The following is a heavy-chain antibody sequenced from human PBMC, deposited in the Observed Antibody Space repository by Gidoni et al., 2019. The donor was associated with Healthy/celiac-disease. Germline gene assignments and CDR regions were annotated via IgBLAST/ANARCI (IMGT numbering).Heavy chain of an antibody. Sequence: EVQLVESGGGLVQPGRSLRLSCAASGFTFADYAMHWVRQAPGKGLEGVSGISWNSGSIGYADSVKGRFTISRDNAKNSLYLQMNSLRAEDTALYYCAKDHEAAARFYYYYGMDVWGQGTTVTVSS. CDR3: AKDHEAAARFYYYYGMDV. D-gene: IGHD6-13*01. J-gene: IGHJ6*02. CDR2: ISWNSGSI. V-gene: IGHV3-9*01. CDR1: GFTFADYA.